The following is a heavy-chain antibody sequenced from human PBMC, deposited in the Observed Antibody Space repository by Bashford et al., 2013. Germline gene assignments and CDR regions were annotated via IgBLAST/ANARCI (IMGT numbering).Heavy chain of an antibody. J-gene: IGHJ4*02. CDR3: ARDSSDYLYFDY. CDR2: INPSTGAT. Sequence: VASVKVSCKASGYTFTGYYMHWVRQAPGQGLEWMGWINPSTGATNYAQKFQGRVTMTRDTSISTAYMELSRLRSDDTAMYYCARDSSDYLYFDYWGQGTLVTVSS. CDR1: GYTFTGYY. V-gene: IGHV1-2*02. D-gene: IGHD4-17*01.